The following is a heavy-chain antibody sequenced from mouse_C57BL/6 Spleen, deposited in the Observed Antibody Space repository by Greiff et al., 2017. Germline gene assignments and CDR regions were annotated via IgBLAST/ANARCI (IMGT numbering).Heavy chain of an antibody. Sequence: EVKLMESGPGLVKPSQSLSLTCSVTGYSITSGYYWNWIRQFPGNKLEWLGYISYDGSNNYNPSLKNRISITRDTSKNQFFLKLNSVTTEDTATYYCASYYSIYYYAMDYWGQGTSVTVSS. CDR3: ASYYSIYYYAMDY. D-gene: IGHD2-5*01. J-gene: IGHJ4*01. V-gene: IGHV3-6*01. CDR1: GYSITSGYY. CDR2: ISYDGSN.